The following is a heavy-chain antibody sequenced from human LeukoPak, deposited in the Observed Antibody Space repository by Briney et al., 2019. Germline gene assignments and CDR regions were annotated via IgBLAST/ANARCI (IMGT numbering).Heavy chain of an antibody. V-gene: IGHV4-61*02. D-gene: IGHD2-2*01. CDR3: ARVGEDIVVVPAAI. J-gene: IGHJ4*02. Sequence: SQTLCLTCTVSGGSISSGSYYWSWIRQPAGKGLEWIGRIYTSGSTNYNPSLKSRVTISVDTSKNQFSLKLSSVTAADTAVYYCARVGEDIVVVPAAIWGQGTLVTVSS. CDR2: IYTSGST. CDR1: GGSISSGSYY.